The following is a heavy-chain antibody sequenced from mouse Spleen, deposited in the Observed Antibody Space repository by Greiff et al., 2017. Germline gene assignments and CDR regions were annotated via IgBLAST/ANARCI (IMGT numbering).Heavy chain of an antibody. D-gene: IGHD2-3*01. J-gene: IGHJ3*01. CDR2: INPGSGGT. V-gene: IGHV1-54*01. CDR1: GYAFTNYL. CDR3: ARDDGYFAY. Sequence: QVQLQQSGAELVRPGTSVKVSCKASGYAFTNYLIEWVKQRPGQGLEWIGVINPGSGGTNYNEKFKGKATLTADKSSSTAYMQLSSLTSEDSAVYFCARDDGYFAYWGQGTLGTVSA.